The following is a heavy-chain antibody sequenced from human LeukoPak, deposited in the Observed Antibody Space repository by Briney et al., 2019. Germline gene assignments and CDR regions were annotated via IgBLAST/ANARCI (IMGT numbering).Heavy chain of an antibody. Sequence: ASVKVSCKASGYTFTSYGISWVRQAPGQGLEWMGWISAYNGNTNYAQKLQGRVAMTTDTSTSTAYMELSSLRSEDTAVYYCARGHGGYSYEGRAFDIWGQGTMVTVSS. CDR2: ISAYNGNT. CDR1: GYTFTSYG. CDR3: ARGHGGYSYEGRAFDI. V-gene: IGHV1-18*01. D-gene: IGHD5-18*01. J-gene: IGHJ3*02.